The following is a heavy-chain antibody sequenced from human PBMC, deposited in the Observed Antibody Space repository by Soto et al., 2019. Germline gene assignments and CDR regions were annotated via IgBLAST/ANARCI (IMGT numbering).Heavy chain of an antibody. CDR2: IYSGGST. D-gene: IGHD3-16*02. J-gene: IGHJ4*02. CDR1: GFTVSSNY. V-gene: IGHV3-53*02. CDR3: PGGGFGGVIAPVNY. Sequence: EVQLVETGGGLIQPGGSLRLSCAASGFTVSSNYMSWVRQAPGKGLEWVSVIYSGGSTYYADSVKGRFTISRDNSKNTLYLQMNSLRAEDTAVYYCPGGGFGGVIAPVNYWGQGTLVTVSS.